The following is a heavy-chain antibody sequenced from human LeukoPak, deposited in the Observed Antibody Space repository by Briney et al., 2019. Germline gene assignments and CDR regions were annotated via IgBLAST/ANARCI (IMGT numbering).Heavy chain of an antibody. CDR2: ISYDGSNK. Sequence: GRSLRLSCAASGFTFSSYAMHWVRQAPGKGLEWVAVISYDGSNKYYADSVKGRSTISRDNSKNTLYLQMNSLRAEDTAVYYCARGGDQLYYYDSSGYLFDYWGQGTLVTVSS. CDR1: GFTFSSYA. CDR3: ARGGDQLYYYDSSGYLFDY. J-gene: IGHJ4*02. D-gene: IGHD3-22*01. V-gene: IGHV3-30-3*01.